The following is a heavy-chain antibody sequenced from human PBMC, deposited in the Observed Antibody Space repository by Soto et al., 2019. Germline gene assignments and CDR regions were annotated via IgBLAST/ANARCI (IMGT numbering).Heavy chain of an antibody. CDR1: GFTFSSHS. V-gene: IGHV3-23*01. Sequence: EVQLLESGGTSVQPGGSLRLSCATSGFTFSSHSINWVRQAPGRGREWVSAISGGYITTYYADSVRGRFTISSDKSKNTVYLQMNSLRAEDTAAYFCATSSGYYYYSGLDGWGPGTTVTVSS. CDR2: ISGGYITT. J-gene: IGHJ6*02. D-gene: IGHD6-19*01. CDR3: ATSSGYYYYSGLDG.